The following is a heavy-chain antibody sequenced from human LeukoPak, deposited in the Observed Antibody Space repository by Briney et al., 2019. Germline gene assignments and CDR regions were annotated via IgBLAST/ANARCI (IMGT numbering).Heavy chain of an antibody. Sequence: GRSLRLSCAASGFTFEDYTMHWVRQAPGKGLEWVARVNWNSGSIDYADSVKGRFTSSRDNTKNSVYLQMSSLRAEDTALYYCAKYLGYGDYRINSDYFDYWGRGAMVIVSS. V-gene: IGHV3-9*01. CDR3: AKYLGYGDYRINSDYFDY. CDR2: VNWNSGSI. D-gene: IGHD4-17*01. CDR1: GFTFEDYT. J-gene: IGHJ4*02.